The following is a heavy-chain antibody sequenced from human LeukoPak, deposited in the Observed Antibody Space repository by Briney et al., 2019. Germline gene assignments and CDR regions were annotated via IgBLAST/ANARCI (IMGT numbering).Heavy chain of an antibody. CDR3: ARGYCSGGSCYGALNY. Sequence: PGGSLRLFCAASGFTVSSNYMSWVRQAPGKGLEWVSVIYSGGSTYYADSVKGRFTISRDNSKNTLYLQMNSLRAEDTAVYYCARGYCSGGSCYGALNYWGQGTLVTVSS. D-gene: IGHD2-15*01. V-gene: IGHV3-53*01. CDR2: IYSGGST. J-gene: IGHJ4*02. CDR1: GFTVSSNY.